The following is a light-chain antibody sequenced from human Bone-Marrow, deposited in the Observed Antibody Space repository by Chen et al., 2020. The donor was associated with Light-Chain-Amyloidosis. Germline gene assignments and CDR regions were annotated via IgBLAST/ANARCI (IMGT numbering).Light chain of an antibody. Sequence: DVQMTQSPSSLSASVGDRVTITCRASQSISGYLNWYQQKPGKAPKVLIYAASSLQSGVPSRFSGSGSGTEFTLTISSLQPEDFATYYCQQSYSTPLTFGGGTKVEIK. CDR3: QQSYSTPLT. CDR2: AAS. J-gene: IGKJ4*01. CDR1: QSISGY. V-gene: IGKV1-39*01.